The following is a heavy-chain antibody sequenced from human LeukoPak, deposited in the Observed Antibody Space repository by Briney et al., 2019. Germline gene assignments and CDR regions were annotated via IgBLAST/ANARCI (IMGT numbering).Heavy chain of an antibody. V-gene: IGHV1-2*02. D-gene: IGHD3-10*01. CDR2: INPNSGGT. CDR1: GYTFTGYY. J-gene: IGHJ4*02. Sequence: GASVKVSCKASGYTFTGYYMHWVRQAPGQGLEWMGWINPNSGGTNYAQKFQGRVTMTRDTSISTAYMELSRLRSDDTAVYYCAREDGSGRSSYFDYWGQGTLAIVSS. CDR3: AREDGSGRSSYFDY.